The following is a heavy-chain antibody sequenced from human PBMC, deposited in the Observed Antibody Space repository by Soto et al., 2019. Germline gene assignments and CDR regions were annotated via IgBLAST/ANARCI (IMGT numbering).Heavy chain of an antibody. Sequence: TVSGGSISSGDYYWSWIRQPPGKGLEWIGYIYYSGSTYYNPSLKSRVTISVDTSKNQFSLKLSSVTAADTAVYYCARVSGYCSSTSCYWGYYGMDVWGQGTTVTVSS. D-gene: IGHD2-2*03. CDR3: ARVSGYCSSTSCYWGYYGMDV. J-gene: IGHJ6*02. CDR2: IYYSGST. CDR1: GGSISSGDYY. V-gene: IGHV4-30-4*01.